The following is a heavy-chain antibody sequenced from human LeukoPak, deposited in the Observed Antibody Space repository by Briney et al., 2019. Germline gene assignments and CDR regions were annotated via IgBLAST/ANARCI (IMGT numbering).Heavy chain of an antibody. CDR3: ARAYQVPAANAGDAFDI. CDR2: VYYSGTT. Sequence: SETLSLTCTVSGDSISSGNYWGWIRQPPGKGLEWIGSVYYSGTTYYNPSLKSRVAVSVDTSKNQFSLKLGSVTAADTAVYYCARAYQVPAANAGDAFDIWGQGTMVTVSS. CDR1: GDSISSGNY. D-gene: IGHD2-2*01. J-gene: IGHJ3*02. V-gene: IGHV4-38-2*02.